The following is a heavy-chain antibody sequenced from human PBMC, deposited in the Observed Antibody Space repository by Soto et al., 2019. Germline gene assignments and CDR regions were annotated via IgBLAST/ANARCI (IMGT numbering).Heavy chain of an antibody. D-gene: IGHD4-17*01. Sequence: QVQLVQSGAEVKKPGSSVKVSCKASGGTFSSYAISWVRQAPGQGLEWMGGIIPIFGTANYAQKFQDGVTMTEDETTITANMELDGLTTKNTAVYYSTAGYYGDYVAYHELIQWGQGTLVTVSS. CDR1: GGTFSSYA. J-gene: IGHJ4*02. CDR3: TAGYYGDYVAYHELIQ. CDR2: IIPIFGTA. V-gene: IGHV1-69*12.